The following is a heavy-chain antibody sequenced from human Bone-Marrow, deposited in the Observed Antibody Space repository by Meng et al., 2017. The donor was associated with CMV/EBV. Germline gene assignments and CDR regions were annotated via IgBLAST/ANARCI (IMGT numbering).Heavy chain of an antibody. CDR2: INPNTGGT. CDR1: GYTLTAYY. J-gene: IGHJ4*02. V-gene: IGHV1-2*02. Sequence: ASVKVSCKTSGYTLTAYYMHWVRQAPGEGLEWMGWINPNTGGTNYAQKFQGRITMTRDTSIRTAYMELSSLRSDDTAVYYCARAYDFWSGYYTYYFDYWGQGPRVTGSS. CDR3: ARAYDFWSGYYTYYFDY. D-gene: IGHD3-3*01.